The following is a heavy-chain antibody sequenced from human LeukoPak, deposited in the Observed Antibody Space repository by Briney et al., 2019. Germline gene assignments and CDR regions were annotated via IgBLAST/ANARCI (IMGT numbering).Heavy chain of an antibody. D-gene: IGHD6-13*01. CDR1: GGSISSGDYY. Sequence: SQTLSLTCTVSGGSISSGDYYWSWIRQPPGKGLEWIGYIYYSGSTYYNPSLKSRVTISVDTSKNQFSLKLRSVTAADTAVYYCARDSRYDSGWFDDGMDVWGPGTTVTVSS. CDR3: ARDSRYDSGWFDDGMDV. V-gene: IGHV4-30-4*01. J-gene: IGHJ6*02. CDR2: IYYSGST.